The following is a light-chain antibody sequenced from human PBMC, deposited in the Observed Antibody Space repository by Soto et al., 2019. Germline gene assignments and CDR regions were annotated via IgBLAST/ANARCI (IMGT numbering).Light chain of an antibody. CDR3: QQSDSTPAST. Sequence: DIQMTQSPSSLSASVGDRVTITCRASQTIRTYLNWYQQKPGKAPKLLIYAASTLQSGVPSRFSGSGSGTDFTLTISSLQPEDFATYYCQQSDSTPASTFGPGTRLEIK. J-gene: IGKJ5*01. CDR1: QTIRTY. V-gene: IGKV1-39*01. CDR2: AAS.